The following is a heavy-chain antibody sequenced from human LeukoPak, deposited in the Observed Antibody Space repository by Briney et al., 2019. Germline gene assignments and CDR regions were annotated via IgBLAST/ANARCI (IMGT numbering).Heavy chain of an antibody. CDR2: IYYSGST. V-gene: IGHV4-39*07. Sequence: SETLSLTCTVSGGSISSSSYYWGWIRQPPGKGLEWIGSIYYSGSTYYNPSLKSRVTISVDTSKNQFSLKLSSVTAADTAVYYCARVSLWSYFDYWGQGTLVTVSS. D-gene: IGHD3-3*01. CDR3: ARVSLWSYFDY. CDR1: GGSISSSSYY. J-gene: IGHJ4*02.